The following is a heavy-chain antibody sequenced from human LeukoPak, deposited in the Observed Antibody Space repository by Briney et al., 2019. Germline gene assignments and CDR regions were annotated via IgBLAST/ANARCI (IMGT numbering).Heavy chain of an antibody. D-gene: IGHD7-27*01. V-gene: IGHV3-48*01. J-gene: IGHJ4*02. Sequence: GGSLRLSCAASGFTFSSYSMNWVRQAPGKGLEWVSYISSSSTIYYADSVKGRFTVSRDNSKNTLFLQMNSLRAEDTAVYYCAKDGGLWVSAHWGDSWGRGTLVTVSS. CDR3: AKDGGLWVSAHWGDS. CDR1: GFTFSSYS. CDR2: ISSSSTI.